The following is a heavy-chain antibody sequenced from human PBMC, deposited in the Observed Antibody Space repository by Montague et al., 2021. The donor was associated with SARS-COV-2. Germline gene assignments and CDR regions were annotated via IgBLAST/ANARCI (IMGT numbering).Heavy chain of an antibody. Sequence: TPSLTCTVSGGSISSGGYYWSWIRQHPGKGLEWIGYIYYSGXTXYXXXXKXRVTISVDTSKNQFSLKMSSVTAADTAVYYCARSPEPMIILIITSLNWYFDLWGRGTLVTVSS. J-gene: IGHJ2*01. V-gene: IGHV4-31*03. D-gene: IGHD3-22*01. CDR2: IYYSGXT. CDR3: ARSPEPMIILIITSLNWYFDL. CDR1: GGSISSGGYY.